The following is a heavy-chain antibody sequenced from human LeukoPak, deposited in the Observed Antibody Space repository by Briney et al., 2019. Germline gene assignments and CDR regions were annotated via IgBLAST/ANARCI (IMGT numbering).Heavy chain of an antibody. Sequence: GGSLRLSCAASGFTFSSYDMSWVRQAPGKGLEWVSAISGSGGSTYYADSVKGRFTISRDNSKNTLYLQMNSLRAEDTAVYYCVGIAAAGPFDYWGQGTLVSVSS. J-gene: IGHJ4*02. CDR3: VGIAAAGPFDY. V-gene: IGHV3-23*01. D-gene: IGHD6-13*01. CDR1: GFTFSSYD. CDR2: ISGSGGST.